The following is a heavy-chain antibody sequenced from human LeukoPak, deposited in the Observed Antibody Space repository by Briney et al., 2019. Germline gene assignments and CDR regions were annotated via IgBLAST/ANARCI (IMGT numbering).Heavy chain of an antibody. CDR2: TYYVSNWYT. V-gene: IGHV6-1*01. Sequence: SQTLSLTCAIPGDSVSSNSVGWNWIRQSPSRGLEWLGRTYYVSNWYTDYALSVKSRIIIDPDTSKNQFSLQLSSVTPEDTAVYYCTREVAVAGPFDYWGQGILVTVSS. CDR3: TREVAVAGPFDY. D-gene: IGHD6-19*01. CDR1: GDSVSSNSVG. J-gene: IGHJ4*02.